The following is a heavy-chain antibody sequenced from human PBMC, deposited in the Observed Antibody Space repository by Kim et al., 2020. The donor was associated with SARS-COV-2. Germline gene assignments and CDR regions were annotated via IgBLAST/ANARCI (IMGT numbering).Heavy chain of an antibody. CDR3: ARGYGDYGDWDWFAP. D-gene: IGHD4-17*01. CDR1: GFTFSSYW. V-gene: IGHV3-7*03. Sequence: GGSLRLSCAASGFTFSSYWMSWVRQAPGKGLEWVANIKQDGSEKYYVDSVKGEFTISRDNAKKSLYLQMNSLIAEDTAVYYCARGYGDYGDWDWFAPWGQGTLVTVSS. CDR2: IKQDGSEK. J-gene: IGHJ5*02.